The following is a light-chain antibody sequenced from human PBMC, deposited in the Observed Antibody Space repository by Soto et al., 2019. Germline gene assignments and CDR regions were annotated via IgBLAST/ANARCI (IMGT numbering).Light chain of an antibody. CDR1: QGITSK. CDR3: QHYNSYSEA. V-gene: IGKV1-9*01. CDR2: AAS. Sequence: IQLTQSPSSLSASVGDRVTITCRASQGITSKLAWYQQKPGKAPRLLIYAASTLQSGVPSRFSGSGSGTDFTLTISSLQPEDFATYYCQHYNSYSEAFGQGTKVELK. J-gene: IGKJ1*01.